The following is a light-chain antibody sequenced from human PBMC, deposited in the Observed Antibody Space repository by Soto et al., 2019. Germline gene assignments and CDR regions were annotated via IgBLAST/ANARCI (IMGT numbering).Light chain of an antibody. CDR2: DAS. V-gene: IGKV3D-15*01. J-gene: IGKJ1*01. CDR3: HKYNAWPPGT. Sequence: EIVMTQSPATLSVSSGEGITLSCRASQSVKNHLAWYQHKPGHSPRLLIYDASTRATGVPARFSAGGSGTEFTLVISSLQSEDAAVYFCHKYNAWPPGTFGQGTKVEIK. CDR1: QSVKNH.